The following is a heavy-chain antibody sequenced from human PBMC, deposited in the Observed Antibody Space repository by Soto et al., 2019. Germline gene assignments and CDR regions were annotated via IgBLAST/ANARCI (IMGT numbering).Heavy chain of an antibody. J-gene: IGHJ4*02. CDR3: ATARRYYYDSSVPPGDY. Sequence: QVQLVQSGAEVKKPGASVKVSGKVSGYTLTELSMHWVRQAPGKGLEWMGGFDPEDGETIYAQKFQGRVTMTEDTSTDTADMELSSLRSEDTAVYYCATARRYYYDSSVPPGDYWGQGTLVTVSS. CDR1: GYTLTELS. CDR2: FDPEDGET. V-gene: IGHV1-24*01. D-gene: IGHD3-22*01.